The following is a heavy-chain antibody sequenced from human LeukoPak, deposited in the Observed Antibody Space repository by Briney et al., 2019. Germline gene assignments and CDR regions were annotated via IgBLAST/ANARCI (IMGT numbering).Heavy chain of an antibody. V-gene: IGHV3-30*02. CDR2: IRNDGNEI. CDR1: GFTFSNYA. D-gene: IGHD1-14*01. CDR3: AKTGFQWGEYFYYMDV. J-gene: IGHJ6*03. Sequence: GGSLRLSCAAPGFTFSNYAMHWVRQAPGKGLEWVAFIRNDGNEIYYADSVKGRFTISRDNSRDTLYFQMNSLIYEDTAVYYYAKTGFQWGEYFYYMDVWGKGTTVTVSS.